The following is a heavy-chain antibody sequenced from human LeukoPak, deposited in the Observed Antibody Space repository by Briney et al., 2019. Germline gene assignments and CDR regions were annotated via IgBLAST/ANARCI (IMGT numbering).Heavy chain of an antibody. J-gene: IGHJ4*02. CDR2: IKEDGSDK. D-gene: IGHD3-3*01. CDR1: GFTLSSYL. CDR3: ARDWRDYYFDY. V-gene: IGHV3-7*01. Sequence: GGSLRLSCAVSGFTLSSYLMTWVCQAPGMGLEWVANIKEDGSDKYYVDSVKGRFTISRDNAKNSLYLQMNSLRAEDTAVYYCARDWRDYYFDYWGQGTLVTVSS.